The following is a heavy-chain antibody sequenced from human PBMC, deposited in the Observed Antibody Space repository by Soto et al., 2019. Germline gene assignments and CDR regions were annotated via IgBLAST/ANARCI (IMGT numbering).Heavy chain of an antibody. Sequence: QVQLQESGPGLVKPSETLSLTCTVSGGSMSSYYWSWIRQPPGKGLEWIGYIYYSGSTNYNPSLKSGVTISVDTSKNQFSLKLNSVTAADTAVYYCARRWGGAPDYWGQGTLVTVSS. CDR1: GGSMSSYY. J-gene: IGHJ4*02. CDR3: ARRWGGAPDY. V-gene: IGHV4-59*08. D-gene: IGHD3-16*01. CDR2: IYYSGST.